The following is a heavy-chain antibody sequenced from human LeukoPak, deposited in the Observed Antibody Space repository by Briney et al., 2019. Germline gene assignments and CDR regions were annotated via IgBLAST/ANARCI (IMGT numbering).Heavy chain of an antibody. D-gene: IGHD1-26*01. V-gene: IGHV4-39*06. CDR2: MWFGATT. CDR3: ARGRRGSYFQDY. CDR1: GDSISSSNSY. J-gene: IGHJ4*02. Sequence: AETLSLTCTVSGDSISSSNSYWGWIRQPPGKGLEWIGSMWFGATTSYDPSLKSRVTISIDPSKNQFPLKLSSVTAADTALSYCARGRRGSYFQDYWGQGTLVTVSS.